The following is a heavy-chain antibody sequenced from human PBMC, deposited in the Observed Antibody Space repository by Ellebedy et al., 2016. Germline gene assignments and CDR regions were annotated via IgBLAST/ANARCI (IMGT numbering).Heavy chain of an antibody. CDR3: ARHRYYSSTWYYFDY. CDR2: INSGGTT. V-gene: IGHV3-53*01. CDR1: VFTVRSNY. D-gene: IGHD2-2*01. J-gene: IGHJ4*02. Sequence: GGSLRLSCAVSVFTVRSNYMSWVRQAPGKGLEWVSSINSGGTTYYADSVKGRFTISRDNSKNTLYLQMNSLRAEDTAVYYCARHRYYSSTWYYFDYWGQGTLVTVSS.